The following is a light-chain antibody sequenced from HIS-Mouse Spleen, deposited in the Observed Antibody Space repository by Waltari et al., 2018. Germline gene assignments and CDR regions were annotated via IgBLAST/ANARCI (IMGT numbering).Light chain of an antibody. J-gene: IGLJ1*01. CDR3: QSYDSSLSGYV. CDR2: GNS. Sequence: SVLTQPPSVSGAPGQRVTISCTGSSSNIGAGYDVHWYQQLPGTAPKLLIYGNSNRHSGVPDRFSGSKSGTSASLAITGLQAEDEADYYCQSYDSSLSGYVFGTGTKVTVL. CDR1: SSNIGAGYD. V-gene: IGLV1-40*01.